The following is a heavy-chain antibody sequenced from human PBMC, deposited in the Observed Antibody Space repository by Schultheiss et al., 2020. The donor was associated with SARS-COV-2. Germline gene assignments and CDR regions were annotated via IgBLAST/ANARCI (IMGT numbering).Heavy chain of an antibody. J-gene: IGHJ4*02. Sequence: SETLSLTCTVSGGSISSSSYYWGWIRQPPGKGLEWIGRIYTSGSTNYNPSLKSRVTISVDKSKNQFSLKLSSVTAADTAVYYCARRIAARPYRYWGQGTLVTVSS. V-gene: IGHV4-39*07. CDR2: IYTSGST. CDR1: GGSISSSSYY. CDR3: ARRIAARPYRY. D-gene: IGHD6-6*01.